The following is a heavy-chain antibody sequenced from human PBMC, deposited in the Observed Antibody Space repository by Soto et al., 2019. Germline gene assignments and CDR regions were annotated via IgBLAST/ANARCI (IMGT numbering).Heavy chain of an antibody. J-gene: IGHJ6*02. CDR1: GGTFSSYA. V-gene: IGHV1-69*01. CDR3: ARDRVGCSGGSSYLGNIYYYYYRMDV. D-gene: IGHD2-15*01. CDR2: IIPIFGIA. Sequence: QVQLVQSGAEVKKPGSSVKVSCKASGGTFSSYAISWVRQAPGQGLEWMGGIIPIFGIANYAQKFQGKVTITADESTNTAYMELSSLESEDTAVYYCARDRVGCSGGSSYLGNIYYYYYRMDVWGQGTTVTVSS.